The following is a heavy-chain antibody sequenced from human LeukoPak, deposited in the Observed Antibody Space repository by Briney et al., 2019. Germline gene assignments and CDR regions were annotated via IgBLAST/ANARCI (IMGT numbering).Heavy chain of an antibody. Sequence: KPSETLSLTCTVSGASIPSTDYYWSWIRQPPGKGLEWIGYIYYNGNTYTNPSLKSRLTISVDTSKNQFSLKLSSVTVADTAVYYCARGSSSWYSSRIDYWGQGTLVTVSS. V-gene: IGHV4-30-4*01. CDR1: GASIPSTDYY. D-gene: IGHD2-2*01. J-gene: IGHJ4*01. CDR2: IYYNGNT. CDR3: ARGSSSWYSSRIDY.